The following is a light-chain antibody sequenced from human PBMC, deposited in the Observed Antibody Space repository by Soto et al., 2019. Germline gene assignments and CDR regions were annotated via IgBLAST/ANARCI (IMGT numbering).Light chain of an antibody. CDR1: SSDVGNYNY. CDR3: CSYAGSYTVL. Sequence: QSVLTQPRSVSGSPGQSVTISCTGTSSDVGNYNYVSWYQQHPGKAPKLMIYDVTKRPSGVPDRFSGSKSGNTASLTISGLQAEDEADYWCCSYAGSYTVLFGGGTKVTVL. V-gene: IGLV2-11*01. J-gene: IGLJ2*01. CDR2: DVT.